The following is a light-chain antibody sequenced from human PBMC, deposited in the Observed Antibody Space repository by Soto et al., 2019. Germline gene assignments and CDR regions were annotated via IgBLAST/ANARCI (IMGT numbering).Light chain of an antibody. J-gene: IGKJ3*01. Sequence: EIVLTQSPATLSLSPGERATLSCMASQSVSSYLAWYQQKPGQAPRLLIYDASNRATGIPARFSGSGSGTDFTLTISSLEPEDFAVYYCQQRSNSEITFGPGTKVDIK. CDR1: QSVSSY. CDR2: DAS. V-gene: IGKV3-11*01. CDR3: QQRSNSEIT.